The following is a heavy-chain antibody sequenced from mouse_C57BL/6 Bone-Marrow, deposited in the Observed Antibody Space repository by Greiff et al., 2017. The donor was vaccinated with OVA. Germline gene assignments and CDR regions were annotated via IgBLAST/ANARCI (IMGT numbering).Heavy chain of an antibody. CDR1: GFTFSDYY. J-gene: IGHJ4*01. CDR3: ARDRGYDGYFYAMDY. Sequence: EVQLVESEGGLVQPGSSMKLSCTASGFTFSDYYMAWVRQVPEKGLEWVANINYDGSSTYYLASLKSRFIISRDNAKNILYLQMSSLKSEDTATYYCARDRGYDGYFYAMDYWGQGTSVTVSS. D-gene: IGHD2-3*01. CDR2: INYDGSST. V-gene: IGHV5-16*01.